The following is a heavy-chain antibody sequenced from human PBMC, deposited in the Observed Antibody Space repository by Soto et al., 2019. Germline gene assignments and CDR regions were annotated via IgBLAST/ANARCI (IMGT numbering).Heavy chain of an antibody. V-gene: IGHV6-1*01. CDR3: ARGLASRPSNGMDV. J-gene: IGHJ6*02. CDR2: TYYRSKWYN. D-gene: IGHD6-19*01. Sequence: SQTLSLTCAISGDSVSSNSAAWNWIRQSPSRGLEWLGGTYYRSKWYNDYAVSVKSRITINPDTSKNQFSLQLNSVTPEDTAVYYCARGLASRPSNGMDVWGQGTTVTVSS. CDR1: GDSVSSNSAA.